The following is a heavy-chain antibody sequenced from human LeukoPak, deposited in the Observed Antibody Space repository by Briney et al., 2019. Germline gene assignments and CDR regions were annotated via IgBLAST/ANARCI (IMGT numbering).Heavy chain of an antibody. CDR3: ARGGWYSGVDY. J-gene: IGHJ4*02. CDR2: INPNSGGT. D-gene: IGHD6-19*01. CDR1: GYTFTGYY. V-gene: IGHV1-2*02. Sequence: GASVKVSCKASGYTFTGYYMHWVRQAPGQGLEWMGWINPNSGGTNYAQKFQGRVTMTRDTSTSTVYMELSSLRSEDTAVYYCARGGWYSGVDYWGQGTLVTVSS.